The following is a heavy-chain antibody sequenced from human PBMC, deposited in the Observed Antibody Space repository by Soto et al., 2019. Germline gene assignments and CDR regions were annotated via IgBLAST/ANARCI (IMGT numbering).Heavy chain of an antibody. CDR3: ATLKTYPILGPYNWFDP. D-gene: IGHD3-3*01. Sequence: QVQLQESGPGLVKPSATLSLTCAVSGVSISSNNWWSWVRQPPGKGLEWIGEIYHSGSTNYNPSLKSRVTITVNKAKNQVSLKLSAMTAADTAVYYCATLKTYPILGPYNWFDPWGQGTLVTVSS. CDR2: IYHSGST. V-gene: IGHV4-4*02. CDR1: GVSISSNNW. J-gene: IGHJ5*02.